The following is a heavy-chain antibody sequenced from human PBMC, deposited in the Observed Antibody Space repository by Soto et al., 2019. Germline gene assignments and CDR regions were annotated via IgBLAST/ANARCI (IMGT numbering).Heavy chain of an antibody. CDR2: MHHGGNP. CDR3: ARTSGGTYSFDP. CDR1: GDSITNNNW. Sequence: QVQLQESGPGLVKPSGTLSLTCAVSGDSITNNNWWPWLRQSPGKGLEWIGEMHHGGNPDFNPSRRSRVTISVDKSKNQFSLHLSSVTAADSAVYYCARTSGGTYSFDPWGQGTLVTVSS. J-gene: IGHJ5*02. V-gene: IGHV4-4*02. D-gene: IGHD3-10*01.